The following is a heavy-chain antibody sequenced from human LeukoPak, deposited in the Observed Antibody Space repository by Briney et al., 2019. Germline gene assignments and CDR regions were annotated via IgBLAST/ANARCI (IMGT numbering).Heavy chain of an antibody. CDR3: ARSAGAIDFDY. V-gene: IGHV1-18*01. D-gene: IGHD6-25*01. CDR2: ISAYNGNT. Sequence: WMGWISAYNGNTNYAQKLQGRVTMTTDTSTSTAYMELRSLRSDDTAVYYCARSAGAIDFDYWGQGTLVTVSS. J-gene: IGHJ4*02.